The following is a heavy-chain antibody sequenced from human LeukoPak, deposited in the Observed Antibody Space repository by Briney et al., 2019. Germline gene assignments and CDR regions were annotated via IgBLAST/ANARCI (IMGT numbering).Heavy chain of an antibody. Sequence: PGGSLRLSCAASGFTFSSYAMSWVRQASGKGLEWVGRIRSKANSYATAYAASVKGRFTISRDDSKNTAYLQMNSLKTEDTAVYYCTIRRSIAVAGEDYTDDYWGQGTLVTVSS. V-gene: IGHV3-73*01. CDR3: TIRRSIAVAGEDYTDDY. D-gene: IGHD6-19*01. CDR1: GFTFSSYA. CDR2: IRSKANSYAT. J-gene: IGHJ4*02.